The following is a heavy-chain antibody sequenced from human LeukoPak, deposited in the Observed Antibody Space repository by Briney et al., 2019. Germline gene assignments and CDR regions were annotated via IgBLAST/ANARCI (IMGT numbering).Heavy chain of an antibody. J-gene: IGHJ4*02. V-gene: IGHV1-69*13. CDR3: ERDPPKGLIAVNSPGDY. CDR2: IIPIFGTA. Sequence: GASVTVSCKASGGTFSSYAISWVRQAPGQGLEWMGGIIPIFGTANYAQKFQGRVTITADESTSTAYMELSRLRSDDTAVYYCERDPPKGLIAVNSPGDYWGQGTLVTVSS. D-gene: IGHD6-19*01. CDR1: GGTFSSYA.